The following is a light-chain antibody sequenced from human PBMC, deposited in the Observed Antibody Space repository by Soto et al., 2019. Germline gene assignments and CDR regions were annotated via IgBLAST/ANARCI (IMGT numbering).Light chain of an antibody. CDR3: CSYAGSSTYV. J-gene: IGLJ1*01. CDR1: SSDVGSYKY. V-gene: IGLV2-23*02. Sequence: QSALTQPASVSGSPGQSITISCTVTSSDVGSYKYVSWYQQHPGKAPKLMIYEVSKRPSGYANRFSGSKSGNTASLTISGLQAEDEADYYCCSYAGSSTYVFGTGTKLTVL. CDR2: EVS.